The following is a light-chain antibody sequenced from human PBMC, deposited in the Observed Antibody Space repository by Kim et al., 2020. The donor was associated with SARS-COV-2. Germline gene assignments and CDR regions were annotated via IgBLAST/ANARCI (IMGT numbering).Light chain of an antibody. J-gene: IGLJ2*01. V-gene: IGLV3-1*01. CDR3: QAWDSSTVV. Sequence: SYELTQPPSVSVSPGQTASITCSGDKLGDKYAFWYQQKAAQSPVLVIYQDTKWPSGIPERFSGSNSGNTATLTISGTQAMDEADYYCQAWDSSTVVFGGG. CDR1: KLGDKY. CDR2: QDT.